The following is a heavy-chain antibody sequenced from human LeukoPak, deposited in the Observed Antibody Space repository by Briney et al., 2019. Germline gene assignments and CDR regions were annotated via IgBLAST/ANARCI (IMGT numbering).Heavy chain of an antibody. Sequence: GGSLRLSCAASGFTFSDYYMSWIRQAPGKGLEWVSYISSRGDTIHYADSVEGRVTISRDNAGNSLYLQISSLRAEDTAVYYCARSLRYYGIDVWGQGTTVTVSS. J-gene: IGHJ6*02. CDR3: ARSLRYYGIDV. V-gene: IGHV3-11*01. CDR2: ISSRGDTI. CDR1: GFTFSDYY.